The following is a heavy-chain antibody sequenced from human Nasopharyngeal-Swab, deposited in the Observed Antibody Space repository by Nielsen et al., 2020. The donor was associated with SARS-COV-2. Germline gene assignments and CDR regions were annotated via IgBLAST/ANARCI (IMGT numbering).Heavy chain of an antibody. V-gene: IGHV3-48*04. D-gene: IGHD6-19*01. J-gene: IGHJ4*02. CDR2: ISSSSSTI. CDR1: GFTFSSYS. CDR3: ARAFPGSSGWYPFDY. Sequence: GGSLRLSCAASGFTFSSYSMNWVRQAPGKGLEWVSYISSSSSTIYYADSVKGRFTISRDNAKNSLYLQMNSLRAEDTAVYYCARAFPGSSGWYPFDYWGRGTLVTVSS.